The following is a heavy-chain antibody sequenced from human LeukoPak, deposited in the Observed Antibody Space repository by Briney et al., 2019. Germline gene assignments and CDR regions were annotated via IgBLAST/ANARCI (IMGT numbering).Heavy chain of an antibody. V-gene: IGHV1-2*02. CDR2: MNPNSGGT. D-gene: IGHD1-26*01. CDR3: ARDIGF. J-gene: IGHJ4*02. CDR1: GYTFSGYY. Sequence: ASVKVSCKASGYTFSGYYLHWVRQAPGQGLEWMGWMNPNSGGTSYAQKFQGRVTMTRDMSTSTVYMELSSLRSEDTAVYYCARDIGFWGQGTLVTVSS.